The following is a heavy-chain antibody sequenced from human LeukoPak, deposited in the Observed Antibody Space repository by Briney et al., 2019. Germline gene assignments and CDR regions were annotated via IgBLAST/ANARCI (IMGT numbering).Heavy chain of an antibody. D-gene: IGHD1-26*01. Sequence: KSSETLSLTCTVSGVSISSYYWSWIRQPPGRGLEWIGYIYYSGSTNYNPSLNSRVTISVDTSNNHFSLNLSSVTAADTAVYYCXXXXXXSGSSYFDYWGQGTLVTVSS. CDR3: XXXXXXSGSSYFDY. CDR1: GVSISSYY. CDR2: IYYSGST. J-gene: IGHJ4*02. V-gene: IGHV4-59*08.